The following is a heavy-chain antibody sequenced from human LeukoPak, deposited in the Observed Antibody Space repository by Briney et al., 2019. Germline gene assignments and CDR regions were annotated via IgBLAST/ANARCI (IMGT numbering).Heavy chain of an antibody. V-gene: IGHV1-18*04. CDR1: GYSFTSYW. Sequence: GESLKISCKGSGYSFTSYWIGWVRQAPGQGLEWMGWISAYNGNTNYAQKLQGRVTMTTDTSTSTAYMELRSLRSDDTAVYYCARISLGSGWYRDYYYYMDVWGKGTTVTVSS. J-gene: IGHJ6*03. D-gene: IGHD6-19*01. CDR2: ISAYNGNT. CDR3: ARISLGSGWYRDYYYYMDV.